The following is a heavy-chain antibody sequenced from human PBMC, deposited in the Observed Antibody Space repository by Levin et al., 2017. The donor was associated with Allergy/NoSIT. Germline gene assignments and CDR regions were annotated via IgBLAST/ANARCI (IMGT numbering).Heavy chain of an antibody. CDR3: AKEYMGTPMDYWYFDL. V-gene: IGHV3-30*18. D-gene: IGHD5-18*01. CDR2: ISYEGSVK. J-gene: IGHJ2*01. CDR1: GFTFNSYG. Sequence: GGSLRLSCAASGFTFNSYGMHWVRQAPGKGLEWVSVISYEGSVKYYADSVRGRFTISRDNSKNTMYLQMSSLRAEDPAVYYCAKEYMGTPMDYWYFDLWGRGTLVTVSS.